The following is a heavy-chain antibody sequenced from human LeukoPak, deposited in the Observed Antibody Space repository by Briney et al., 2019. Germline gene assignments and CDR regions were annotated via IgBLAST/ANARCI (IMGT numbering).Heavy chain of an antibody. D-gene: IGHD3-22*01. Sequence: GGSLRLSCAAPGFTFSSYAMSWVRQAPGKGLEWVANIKQDGSERYYVDSVKGRFTISRDNAQRILSLQLNSLRAEDTAVYYCTRDYDNSGYSVRFEYWGQGTLVTVSS. J-gene: IGHJ4*02. CDR2: IKQDGSER. CDR3: TRDYDNSGYSVRFEY. V-gene: IGHV3-7*01. CDR1: GFTFSSYA.